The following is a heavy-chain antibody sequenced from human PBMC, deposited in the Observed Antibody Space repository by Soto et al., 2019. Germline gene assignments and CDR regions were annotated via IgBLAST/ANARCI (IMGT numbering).Heavy chain of an antibody. Sequence: QVQLQESGPGLVKPSQTLSLTCTVSGGSISSGGYYWNWIRQHPGKGLEWIGYIYYSGYTYYNPSPNRRVTISVEASKTQFSLKLSSVTAAETAVYYCAREPSIWGQGTLVTVSS. J-gene: IGHJ4*02. CDR1: GGSISSGGYY. V-gene: IGHV4-31*03. CDR3: AREPSI. CDR2: IYYSGYT.